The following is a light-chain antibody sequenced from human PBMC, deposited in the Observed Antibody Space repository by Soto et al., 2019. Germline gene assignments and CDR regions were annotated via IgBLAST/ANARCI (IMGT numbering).Light chain of an antibody. J-gene: IGLJ2*01. CDR2: DVS. Sequence: QSALTQPASVSGSPGQSITISCTGTSSDVGGYNYVSWYQQHPGKAPKLMIYDVSNRPSGVSNRFSGSKSGNTASLTISGLQAEDEADYYCSSKTTNSTVVFGGGTKLTVL. V-gene: IGLV2-14*03. CDR1: SSDVGGYNY. CDR3: SSKTTNSTVV.